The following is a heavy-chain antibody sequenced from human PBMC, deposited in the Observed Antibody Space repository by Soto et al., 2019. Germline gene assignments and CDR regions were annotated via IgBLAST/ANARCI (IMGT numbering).Heavy chain of an antibody. J-gene: IGHJ1*01. V-gene: IGHV5-10-1*01. CDR2: IDPSDSYT. Sequence: GESLKISCKGSGYSFTSYWISWVRQMPGKGLEWMGRIDPSDSYTNYSPSFQGHVTISADKSISTAYLQWGSLKASDTAMYYCARSSDDILTGYPPAEYFQHWGQGTLVTVSS. D-gene: IGHD3-9*01. CDR3: ARSSDDILTGYPPAEYFQH. CDR1: GYSFTSYW.